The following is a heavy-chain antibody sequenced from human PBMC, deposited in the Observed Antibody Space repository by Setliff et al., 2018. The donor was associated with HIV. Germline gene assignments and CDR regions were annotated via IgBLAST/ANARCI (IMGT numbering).Heavy chain of an antibody. CDR1: GGSIRKSSYY. D-gene: IGHD3-10*01. Sequence: SETLSLTCTVSGGSIRKSSYYWGWVRQPPGKGLEWIGNIYYSGITSYNPSLKSRLTISVDTSRNLFSLHLSSVTAADTAVYYCARLFSGSPGDYWGQGTLVTVSS. J-gene: IGHJ4*02. CDR3: ARLFSGSPGDY. V-gene: IGHV4-39*01. CDR2: IYYSGIT.